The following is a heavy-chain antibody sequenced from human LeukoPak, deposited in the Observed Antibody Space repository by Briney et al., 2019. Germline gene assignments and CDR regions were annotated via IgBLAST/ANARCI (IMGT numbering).Heavy chain of an antibody. D-gene: IGHD4-17*01. V-gene: IGHV3-53*01. CDR3: ARRGDGDRSFDY. CDR2: IYSGGNT. CDR1: GFTVSSNY. J-gene: IGHJ4*02. Sequence: GGSLRLSCAASGFTVSSNYWSWVRQAPEKGLECVSVIYSGGNTYYADSVKGRFTISRDNSKNTLFLQMNSLRAEDTAVYYCARRGDGDRSFDYWGQGTLVTVSS.